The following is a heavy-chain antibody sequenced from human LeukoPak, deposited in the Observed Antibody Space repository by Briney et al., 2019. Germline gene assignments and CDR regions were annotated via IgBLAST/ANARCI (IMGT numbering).Heavy chain of an antibody. J-gene: IGHJ4*02. CDR3: ARGRTYSSSRPPTN. CDR2: INHSGST. D-gene: IGHD6-13*01. Sequence: SETRSLTCAVYGGSFSGYYWSWIRQPPGKGLEWIGEINHSGSTNYNPSLKSRVTISVDTSKNQFSLKLSSVTAADTAVYYCARGRTYSSSRPPTNWGQGTLVTVSS. CDR1: GGSFSGYY. V-gene: IGHV4-34*01.